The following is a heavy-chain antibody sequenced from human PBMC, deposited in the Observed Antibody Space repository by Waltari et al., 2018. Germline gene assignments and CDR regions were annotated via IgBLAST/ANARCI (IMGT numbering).Heavy chain of an antibody. J-gene: IGHJ6*03. Sequence: QVQLQQWGAGLLKPSETLSLTCAVYGGSFSGYYWSWIRQPPGKGLEWIGEINHSGSTNYNPSLKSRVTISVDTSKNQFSLKLSSVTAADTAVYYCARLANIVVATGYYYYMDVWGKGTTVTVSS. CDR1: GGSFSGYY. CDR2: INHSGST. V-gene: IGHV4-34*01. D-gene: IGHD2-21*01. CDR3: ARLANIVVATGYYYYMDV.